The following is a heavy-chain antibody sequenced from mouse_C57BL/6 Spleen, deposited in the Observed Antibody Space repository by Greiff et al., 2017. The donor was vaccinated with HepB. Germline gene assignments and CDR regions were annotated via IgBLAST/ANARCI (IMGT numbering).Heavy chain of an antibody. J-gene: IGHJ2*01. CDR1: GFNIKDDY. CDR3: TVYSYGASDY. V-gene: IGHV14-4*01. D-gene: IGHD1-1*01. Sequence: VQLQQSGAELVRPGASVKLSCTASGFNIKDDYMHWVKQRPEQGLEWIGWIDPENGDTEYASKFQGKATITADTSSNTAYLQLSSLTSEDTAVYYGTVYSYGASDYWGQGTTLTVSS. CDR2: IDPENGDT.